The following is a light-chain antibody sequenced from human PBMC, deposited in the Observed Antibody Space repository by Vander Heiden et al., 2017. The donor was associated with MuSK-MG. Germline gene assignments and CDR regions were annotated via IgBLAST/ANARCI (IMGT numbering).Light chain of an antibody. J-gene: IGKJ2*02. CDR3: QQDDRTPST. CDR2: WAS. Sequence: DIVMTQSPDSLAVSLGERATINCKSSQSVLYRSDNKNYLAWFQQKPGQPPKLLIYWASTRESGVPDRFSGSGSGTDFTLTISRLQAEDVAVYYCQQDDRTPSTFGQGTKLEIK. V-gene: IGKV4-1*01. CDR1: QSVLYRSDNKNY.